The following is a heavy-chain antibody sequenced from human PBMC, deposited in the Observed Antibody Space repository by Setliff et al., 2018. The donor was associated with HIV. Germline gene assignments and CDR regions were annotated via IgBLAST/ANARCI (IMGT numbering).Heavy chain of an antibody. Sequence: SETLSLTCAVYGGSFSDYYWGWIRQPPGKGLEWIGSFYETGYTYYNPSLKSRVTISVDTSKNQFSLKLSSVTAADTAVYYCARDARWLQFPYFDYWGQGTLVTVSS. CDR2: FYETGYT. V-gene: IGHV4-34*01. D-gene: IGHD5-12*01. CDR1: GGSFSDYY. J-gene: IGHJ4*01. CDR3: ARDARWLQFPYFDY.